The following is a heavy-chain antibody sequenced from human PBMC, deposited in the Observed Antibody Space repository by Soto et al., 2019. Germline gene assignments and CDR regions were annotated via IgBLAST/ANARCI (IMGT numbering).Heavy chain of an antibody. D-gene: IGHD3-9*01. CDR1: GGSISSYY. Sequence: PSDTLSLTCTVSGGSISSYYWSWIRQPPGKGLEWIGYIYYSGSTNYNPSLKSRVTISVDTSKNQFSLKLSSVTAADTAVYYCARHPDTRYFDCRPPCNWLDPWGQGTLVTVSS. CDR3: ARHPDTRYFDCRPPCNWLDP. V-gene: IGHV4-59*08. J-gene: IGHJ5*02. CDR2: IYYSGST.